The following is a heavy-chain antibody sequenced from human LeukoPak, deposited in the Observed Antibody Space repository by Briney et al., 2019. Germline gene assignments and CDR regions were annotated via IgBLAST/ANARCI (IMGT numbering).Heavy chain of an antibody. CDR2: ISFDGSNK. V-gene: IGHV3-30*04. Sequence: PGGSLRLSCAASGFAFGNYAVHWVRQAPGRGLEWVAAISFDGSNKYYADSVKGRFTISRDNAKNSLYLQMNSLRAEDTAVYYCAKDPTSSSALDYWGQGTLVTVSS. J-gene: IGHJ4*02. D-gene: IGHD6-6*01. CDR3: AKDPTSSSALDY. CDR1: GFAFGNYA.